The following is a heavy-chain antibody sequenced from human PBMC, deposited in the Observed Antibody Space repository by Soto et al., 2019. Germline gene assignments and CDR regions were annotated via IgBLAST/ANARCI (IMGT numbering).Heavy chain of an antibody. CDR1: GYTFTSYY. Sequence: ASVKVSCKASGYTFTSYYMHWVRQAPGQGLEWMGIINPSGGSTSYAQKFQGRVTMTRDTSTSTVYMELSSLRSEDTAVYYCARDGLVLLERANYYYYGMDVWGQGTTVTVSS. CDR3: ARDGLVLLERANYYYYGMDV. CDR2: INPSGGST. J-gene: IGHJ6*02. D-gene: IGHD1-1*01. V-gene: IGHV1-46*01.